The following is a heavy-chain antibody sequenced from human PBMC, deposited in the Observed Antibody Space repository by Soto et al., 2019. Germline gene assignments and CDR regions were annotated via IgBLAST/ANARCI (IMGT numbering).Heavy chain of an antibody. CDR2: IYSGGST. J-gene: IGHJ4*02. Sequence: GGSLILSCAASGFTVSSNYMSWVRQAPGKGLEWVSVIYSGGSTYYADSVKGRFTISRDNSKNTLYLQMNSLRAEDTAVYYCARDPAAAGTVEVQSDYWGQGTLVTVSS. V-gene: IGHV3-66*01. CDR3: ARDPAAAGTVEVQSDY. CDR1: GFTVSSNY. D-gene: IGHD6-13*01.